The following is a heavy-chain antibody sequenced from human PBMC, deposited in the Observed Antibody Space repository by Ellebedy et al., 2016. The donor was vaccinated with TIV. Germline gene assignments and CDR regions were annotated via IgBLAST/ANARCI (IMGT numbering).Heavy chain of an antibody. J-gene: IGHJ4*02. CDR1: GFTFSSYW. V-gene: IGHV3-7*01. D-gene: IGHD6-6*01. CDR3: VRAIGTSSSY. CDR2: IKQDGSEK. Sequence: GGSLRLSXAASGFTFSSYWMHWVRQAPGKGLAWVANIKQDGSEKYYVGSVKGRFTISRDNAKNSLYLQMNSLRAEDTAVYYCVRAIGTSSSYWGQGTVVTVSS.